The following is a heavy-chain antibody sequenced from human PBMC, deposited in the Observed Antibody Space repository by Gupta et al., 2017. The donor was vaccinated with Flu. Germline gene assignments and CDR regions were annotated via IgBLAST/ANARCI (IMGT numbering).Heavy chain of an antibody. CDR2: ISSSSSYI. V-gene: IGHV3-21*01. CDR3: ARDGYSSGSLGMDV. CDR1: GFTFSSYS. D-gene: IGHD6-19*01. J-gene: IGHJ6*02. Sequence: EVQLVESGGGLVKPGGSLRLSCAASGFTFSSYSMNWVRQAPGKGLEWVSSISSSSSYIYYADSVKGRFTISRDNAKNSLYLQMNSLRAEDTAVYYCARDGYSSGSLGMDVWGQGTTVTVSS.